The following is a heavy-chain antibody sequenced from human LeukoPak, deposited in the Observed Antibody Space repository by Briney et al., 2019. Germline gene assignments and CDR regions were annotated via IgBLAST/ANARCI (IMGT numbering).Heavy chain of an antibody. Sequence: ASVKVSCKASGYTFTHYYIYWVRQAPGQGLEWMGWINPNSGGTNYAQKFLGRVTMTRDTSISTAYMELSSLRPDDTAVYYCARDTSGGPYNHFDPWGQGTLVTVSS. CDR2: INPNSGGT. D-gene: IGHD1-1*01. CDR3: ARDTSGGPYNHFDP. V-gene: IGHV1-2*02. J-gene: IGHJ5*02. CDR1: GYTFTHYY.